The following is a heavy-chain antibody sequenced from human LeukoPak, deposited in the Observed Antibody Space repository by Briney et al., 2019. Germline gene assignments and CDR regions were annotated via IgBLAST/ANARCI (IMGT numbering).Heavy chain of an antibody. CDR3: ARALSCSSTSCYTRWFDP. J-gene: IGHJ5*02. CDR1: GFTFSSYS. Sequence: GGSLRLSCAASGFTFSSYSVNWVRQAPGKGLEWVSSISSSGNYIEYADSVKGRFTISRDNAKNSLYLQMNSLRAEDTAVYYCARALSCSSTSCYTRWFDPWGQGTLVTVSS. CDR2: ISSSGNYI. D-gene: IGHD2-2*02. V-gene: IGHV3-21*01.